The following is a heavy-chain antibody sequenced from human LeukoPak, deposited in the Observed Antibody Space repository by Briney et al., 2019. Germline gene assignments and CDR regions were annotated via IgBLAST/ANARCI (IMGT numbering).Heavy chain of an antibody. D-gene: IGHD3-10*01. CDR3: AYYYGSGSYQPGMDV. J-gene: IGHJ6*02. CDR1: GFTFSSYG. V-gene: IGHV3-23*01. Sequence: GGSLRLSCAASGFTFSSYGMSWVRQAPGKGLEWVSGISDSGGSIYYAQSVKGRFTISRDNSKNTLYLQMNSLRAEDTAVYYCAYYYGSGSYQPGMDVWGQGTTVTVSS. CDR2: ISDSGGSI.